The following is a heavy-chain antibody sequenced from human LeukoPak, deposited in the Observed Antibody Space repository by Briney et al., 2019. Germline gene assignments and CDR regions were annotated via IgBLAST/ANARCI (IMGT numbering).Heavy chain of an antibody. CDR2: FSYTGST. J-gene: IGHJ4*02. Sequence: SETLSLTCTVSVGSISSGEYYSSWIRQPPGKGLEWIGYFSYTGSTYYNPSVKSRVSISVDTSKNQFSLKLTSVTDADTAVYYCARALNGYFYAFDSWGQGTLVTVSS. CDR3: ARALNGYFYAFDS. D-gene: IGHD2/OR15-2a*01. CDR1: VGSISSGEYY. V-gene: IGHV4-30-4*01.